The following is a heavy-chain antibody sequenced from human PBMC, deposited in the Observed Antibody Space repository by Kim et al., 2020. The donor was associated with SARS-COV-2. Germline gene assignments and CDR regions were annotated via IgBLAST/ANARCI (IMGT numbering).Heavy chain of an antibody. J-gene: IGHJ6*04. CDR2: ISSIGSTI. V-gene: IGHV3-11*01. CDR1: GFTFSDYY. D-gene: IGHD4-17*01. CDR3: ARDRSGLRWHGYYYYYGMYV. Sequence: GGSLRLSCAASGFTFSDYYMSWIRQAPGKGLEWVSYISSIGSTIYYADSVKGRFTISRDNAKNSLYLQMNSLRAEDTAVYYCARDRSGLRWHGYYYYYGMYVWGKETTVTVSS.